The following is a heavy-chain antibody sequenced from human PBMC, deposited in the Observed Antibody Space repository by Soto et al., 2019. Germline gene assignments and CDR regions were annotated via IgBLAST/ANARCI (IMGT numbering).Heavy chain of an antibody. CDR3: ARDLYCTNGVCYTGLEY. D-gene: IGHD2-8*01. CDR1: GFTFSSYG. V-gene: IGHV3-33*01. CDR2: IWYDVSNK. J-gene: IGHJ4*02. Sequence: QVQLVESGGGVVQPGRSLRLSCAASGFTFSSYGMHWVRQAPGKGLEWVAVIWYDVSNKYYADSVKGRFTISRDNSKNTLYLQMNSLRAEDTAVYYCARDLYCTNGVCYTGLEYWGQGTLVTVSS.